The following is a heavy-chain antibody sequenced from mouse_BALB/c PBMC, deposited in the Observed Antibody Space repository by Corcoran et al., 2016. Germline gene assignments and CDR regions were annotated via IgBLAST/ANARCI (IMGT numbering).Heavy chain of an antibody. V-gene: IGHV9-3-1*01. CDR2: INTYTGEP. J-gene: IGHJ2*01. Sequence: QIQLVQSGPELKKPGETVKISCKASGYTFTNYGMNWVKQAPGKGLKWMGWINTYTGEPTYPDDFKGRFAFSLETSASTAYLQINNLKNEDTATYFCARDFDYWGQGTTLTVSS. CDR1: GYTFTNYG. CDR3: ARDFDY.